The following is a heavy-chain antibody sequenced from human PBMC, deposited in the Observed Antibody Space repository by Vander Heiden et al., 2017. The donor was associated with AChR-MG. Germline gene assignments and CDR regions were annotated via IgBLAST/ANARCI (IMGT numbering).Heavy chain of an antibody. D-gene: IGHD6-19*01. J-gene: IGHJ4*02. CDR3: ARDSSGWDGNPFDY. V-gene: IGHV3-66*01. CDR2: IYSGGST. CDR1: GFTVSSND. Sequence: VQLVESGGGSVQPGGSLRLSCAASGFTVSSNDMGWVRQAPGKGLEWVSVIYSGGSTYYADSVKGRFTISRDNSKNTLYLQMNSLRAEDTAVYYCARDSSGWDGNPFDYWGQGTLVTVSS.